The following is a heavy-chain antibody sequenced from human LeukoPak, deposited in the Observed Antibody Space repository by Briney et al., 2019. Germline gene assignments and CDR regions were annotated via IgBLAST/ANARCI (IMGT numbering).Heavy chain of an antibody. CDR2: INTNTGNL. D-gene: IGHD5-24*01. J-gene: IGHJ4*02. CDR1: EYTFSNYH. V-gene: IGHV7-4-1*02. Sequence: ASVKVSCKASEYTFSNYHMNWVRQAPGQGPEWMGYINTNTGNLTYAQGFIGRFVFSLDTSVSTAYLQISSLKAEDTAIYYCARTRDGFNFYFDYWGQGTLVTVSS. CDR3: ARTRDGFNFYFDY.